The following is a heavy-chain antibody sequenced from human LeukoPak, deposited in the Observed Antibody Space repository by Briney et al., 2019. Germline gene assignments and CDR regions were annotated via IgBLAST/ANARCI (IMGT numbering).Heavy chain of an antibody. CDR2: INIAGST. CDR1: GGSIGSYY. CDR3: ARSHINYYYYYMDA. V-gene: IGHV4-4*07. D-gene: IGHD2-8*01. Sequence: SETLSLTCTVSGGSIGSYYWTWIRQPAGEGLEWIGRINIAGSTHYNPSLKSRVTMSVDTSKNQFSLRLTSVTAADTAVYYCARSHINYYYYYMDAWGKGTTVTVSS. J-gene: IGHJ6*03.